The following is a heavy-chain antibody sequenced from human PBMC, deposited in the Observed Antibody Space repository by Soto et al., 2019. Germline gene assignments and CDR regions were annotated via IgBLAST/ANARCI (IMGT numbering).Heavy chain of an antibody. Sequence: PSETLSLTCTVSGGSISGGDYHWSWIRQPPGKGLEWVGYIYDSATYYNPSLTSGVIISVDTSKNQFSLQLSSVTAADTAVYSCAAGSCSSSGCYWCGRWGQGPRVTVSS. CDR3: AAGSCSSSGCYWCGR. V-gene: IGHV4-30-4*01. CDR1: GGSISGGDYH. J-gene: IGHJ5*02. CDR2: IYDSAT. D-gene: IGHD2-2*01.